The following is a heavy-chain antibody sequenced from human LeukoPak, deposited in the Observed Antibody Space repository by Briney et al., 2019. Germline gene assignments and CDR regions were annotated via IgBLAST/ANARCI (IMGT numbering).Heavy chain of an antibody. J-gene: IGHJ4*02. D-gene: IGHD3-10*01. CDR1: GFTFGDFY. Sequence: GGSLRLSCAASGFTFGDFYMTWIRQAPGKGPEWVSFISSTGSSIYYADSVKGRFTISRDNDENSLFLHMTSLRVEDTAVYYCARQPMIRGVNVFDSWGQGTLAIVSS. CDR3: ARQPMIRGVNVFDS. CDR2: ISSTGSSI. V-gene: IGHV3-11*01.